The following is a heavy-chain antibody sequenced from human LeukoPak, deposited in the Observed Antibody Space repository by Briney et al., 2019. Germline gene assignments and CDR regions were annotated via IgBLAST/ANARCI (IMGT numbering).Heavy chain of an antibody. D-gene: IGHD2-2*01. CDR3: ASQEPGTSWFDP. CDR2: ISYDGSTK. Sequence: GRSLRLSCAASGFTFSSYAMHWVRQAPGKGLEWVALISYDGSTKYSTDSVKGRFTISRDNSKNTLYLQMNSLRAEDTAVYYCASQEPGTSWFDPWGQGTLVTVSS. J-gene: IGHJ5*02. CDR1: GFTFSSYA. V-gene: IGHV3-30*04.